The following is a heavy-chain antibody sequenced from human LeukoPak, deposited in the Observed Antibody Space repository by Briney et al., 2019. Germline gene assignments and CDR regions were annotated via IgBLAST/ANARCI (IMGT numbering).Heavy chain of an antibody. CDR1: GFTFSSYA. D-gene: IGHD3-10*01. V-gene: IGHV3-23*01. J-gene: IGHJ4*02. CDR3: AKDFVWLVDFPHSYFDS. CDR2: ISGSGGST. Sequence: GGSLRLSCAASGFTFSSYAMSWVRQAPGKGLEWVSAISGSGGSTYYADSVKGRFTISRDNSKNTLYLQMNGLRIEDTGLYYCAKDFVWLVDFPHSYFDSWGQGTLVTVSS.